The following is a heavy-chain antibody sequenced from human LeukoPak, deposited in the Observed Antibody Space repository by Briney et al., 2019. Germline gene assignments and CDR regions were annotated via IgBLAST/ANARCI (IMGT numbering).Heavy chain of an antibody. CDR2: IRGSTSYT. V-gene: IGHV3-21*04. CDR1: GFTFSTYT. D-gene: IGHD3-10*01. J-gene: IGHJ4*02. CDR3: ARVVHYGSGPAVG. Sequence: PGRSLRLSCAASGFTFSTYTMNWVRQAPGKGLEWVSYIRGSTSYTYYADSVKGRFTISRDNAKNSVHLQMNSLRAEDTAVYYCARVVHYGSGPAVGWGQGTLVTVSS.